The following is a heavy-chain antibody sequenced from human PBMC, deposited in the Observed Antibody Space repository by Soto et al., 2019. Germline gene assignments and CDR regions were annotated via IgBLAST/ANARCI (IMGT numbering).Heavy chain of an antibody. CDR2: IYHSGST. Sequence: KTXETLYLTCAVSGGSISSSNWWSWVRQPPGKGLEWIGEIYHSGSTNYNPSLKSRVTISVDKSKNQFSLKLSSVTAADTAVYYCARVLEVSSYYYGMDVWGQGTTVTVSS. CDR1: GGSISSSNW. V-gene: IGHV4-4*02. CDR3: ARVLEVSSYYYGMDV. J-gene: IGHJ6*02.